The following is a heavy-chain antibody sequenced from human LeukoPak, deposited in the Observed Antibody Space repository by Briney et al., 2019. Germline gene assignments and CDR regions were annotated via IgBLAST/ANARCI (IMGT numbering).Heavy chain of an antibody. CDR1: TFTFSSYW. J-gene: IGHJ5*02. CDR3: ARRGTYQNWFDP. D-gene: IGHD2-2*01. CDR2: IKDAGSEK. V-gene: IGHV3-7*01. Sequence: GGSLRLSRAPSTFTFSSYWTSCVRHAPGKGPEWVATIKDAGSEKYSVDSVSGRFTISRDNSKNSLYLQMNSLRAEDTAVYYFARRGTYQNWFDPWGQGTLVTVSS.